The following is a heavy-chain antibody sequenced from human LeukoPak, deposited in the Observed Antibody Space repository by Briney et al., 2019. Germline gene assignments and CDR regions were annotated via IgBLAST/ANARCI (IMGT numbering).Heavy chain of an antibody. D-gene: IGHD2-15*01. J-gene: IGHJ4*02. Sequence: PGGSLRLSCAASGFTFSSYGMHWVRQAPGKGLEWVAVIWYDGSNKYYADSAKGRFTISRDNSKNTLYLQMNSLRAEDTAVYYCARDTWLGYCSGGSCYSPIDYWGQGTLVTVSS. CDR1: GFTFSSYG. CDR2: IWYDGSNK. CDR3: ARDTWLGYCSGGSCYSPIDY. V-gene: IGHV3-33*01.